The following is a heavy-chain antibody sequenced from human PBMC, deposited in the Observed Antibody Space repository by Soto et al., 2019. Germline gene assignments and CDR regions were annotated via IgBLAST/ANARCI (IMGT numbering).Heavy chain of an antibody. CDR1: GFTFSSYD. CDR2: FSFYGRRDNT. D-gene: IGHD2-21*02. Sequence: EVQLLESGGGLVQPGGSLRLSCVGSGFTFSSYDMTWVRQAPGKGLEWVSSFSFYGRRDNTYYADSVKGRFTISRDNSRNTVYLQMDNLRVEDTAVYYCAKDKWDRAYCGGDCYSVVDCWGQGTLVTVSS. J-gene: IGHJ4*02. V-gene: IGHV3-23*01. CDR3: AKDKWDRAYCGGDCYSVVDC.